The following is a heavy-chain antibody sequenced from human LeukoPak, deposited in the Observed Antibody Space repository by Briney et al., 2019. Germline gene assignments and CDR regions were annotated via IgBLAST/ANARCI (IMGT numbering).Heavy chain of an antibody. V-gene: IGHV4-30-4*01. CDR2: IYYSGST. CDR1: GGSISSGDYY. CDR3: AREGTVAYYFDY. Sequence: PSETLSLTCTVSGGSISSGDYYWSWIRQPPGKGLGWIGYIYYSGSTYYNPSLKSRVTISVDTSKNQFSLKLSSVTAADTAVYCCAREGTVAYYFDYWGQGTLVTVSS. J-gene: IGHJ4*02. D-gene: IGHD4-11*01.